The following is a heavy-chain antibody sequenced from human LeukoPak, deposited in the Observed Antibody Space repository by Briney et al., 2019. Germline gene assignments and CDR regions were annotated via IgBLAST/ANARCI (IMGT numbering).Heavy chain of an antibody. J-gene: IGHJ3*01. D-gene: IGHD2-21*02. Sequence: GGSLRLSCAASGFTFDDYAMHWVRQAPGKGLEWVSGISWNSGSIGYADSVKGRFTISGDNAKNSLYLQMNSLRAEDTALYYCAKGHIVVVSAIYSDAFDVWSQGTMVTVSS. CDR1: GFTFDDYA. V-gene: IGHV3-9*01. CDR2: ISWNSGSI. CDR3: AKGHIVVVSAIYSDAFDV.